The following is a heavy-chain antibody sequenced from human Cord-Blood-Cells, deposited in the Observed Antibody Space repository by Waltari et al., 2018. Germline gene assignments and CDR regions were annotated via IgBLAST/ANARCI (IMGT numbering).Heavy chain of an antibody. CDR3: ARVLSGCSSTSCYAFDY. CDR1: GGSFSGYY. D-gene: IGHD2-2*01. Sequence: QVQLQQWGAGLLKPSETLSLTCAVYGGSFSGYYWSWIRQHPGKGLEWIVEINHSGSTTYNPSLRSRVTISVDTSKNQFSLKLSSGTAADTAVYYCARVLSGCSSTSCYAFDYWGQGTLVTVSS. V-gene: IGHV4-34*01. CDR2: INHSGST. J-gene: IGHJ4*02.